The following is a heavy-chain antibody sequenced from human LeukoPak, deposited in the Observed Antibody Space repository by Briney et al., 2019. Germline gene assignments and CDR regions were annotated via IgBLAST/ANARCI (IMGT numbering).Heavy chain of an antibody. CDR2: IYISGST. Sequence: PSETLSLTCSVSGGSISSGSYYWSWIRQPAGKKLEWIGRIYISGSTNYNPSLKSRVTISVDTSKNQFSLKLSSVTAADTAVYYCARGHYDILTGYYSYFDYWGQGTLVTVSS. J-gene: IGHJ4*02. CDR3: ARGHYDILTGYYSYFDY. V-gene: IGHV4-61*02. D-gene: IGHD3-9*01. CDR1: GGSISSGSYY.